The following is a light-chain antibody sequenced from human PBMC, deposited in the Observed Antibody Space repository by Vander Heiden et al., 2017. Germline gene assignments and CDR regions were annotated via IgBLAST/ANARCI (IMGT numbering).Light chain of an antibody. CDR1: QSISSY. CDR2: AAS. J-gene: IGKJ1*01. Sequence: DSQMTQSPSSLSASVGDGVTITCRASQSISSYLNWYQQKPGKAPKLLIYAASSLQSGVPSRFSGSGSGTDFTLTISSLQPEDFATYYCQQSYSTLRTFGQGTKVEIK. CDR3: QQSYSTLRT. V-gene: IGKV1-39*01.